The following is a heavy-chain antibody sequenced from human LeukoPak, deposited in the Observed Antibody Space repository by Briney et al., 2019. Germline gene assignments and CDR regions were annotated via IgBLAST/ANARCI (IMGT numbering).Heavy chain of an antibody. CDR2: IYYSGST. V-gene: IGHV4-59*01. CDR1: GGSISSYY. Sequence: SETLSLTCTVSGGSISSYYWSWIRQPPGKGLEWIGYIYYSGSTNYNPSLKGRVTISVDTSKNQFSLKLSSVTAADTAVYYCAITVYGGNRAEYFQHWGQGTLVTVSS. J-gene: IGHJ1*01. CDR3: AITVYGGNRAEYFQH. D-gene: IGHD4-23*01.